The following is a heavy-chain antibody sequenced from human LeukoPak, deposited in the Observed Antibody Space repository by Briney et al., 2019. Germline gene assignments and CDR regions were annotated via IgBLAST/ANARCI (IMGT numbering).Heavy chain of an antibody. CDR2: ISPSSGGT. CDR3: ARDYGGNPYLDY. D-gene: IGHD4-23*01. V-gene: IGHV1-2*02. CDR1: GYTFTVYY. Sequence: ASVQVSCKASGYTFTVYYIHWVRQAPGRGFEWLGWISPSSGGTNYAQKFQGRVTMTSDTSINTAYMELSRLTFDDTAVYYCARDYGGNPYLDYWGQGTLVTVSS. J-gene: IGHJ4*02.